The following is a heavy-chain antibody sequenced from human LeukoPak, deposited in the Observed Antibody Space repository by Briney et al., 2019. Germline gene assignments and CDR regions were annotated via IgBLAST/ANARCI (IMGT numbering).Heavy chain of an antibody. J-gene: IGHJ4*02. CDR1: GFTFDDCA. D-gene: IGHD5-18*01. Sequence: GRSLRLSCAASGFTFDDCAMHWVRQAPGKGLEWVSGISWNSGSIGYADSVKGRFTISRDNAKNSLYLQMNSLRAEDMALYYCAKSNTAMVTDPFDYWGQGTLVTVSS. CDR3: AKSNTAMVTDPFDY. CDR2: ISWNSGSI. V-gene: IGHV3-9*03.